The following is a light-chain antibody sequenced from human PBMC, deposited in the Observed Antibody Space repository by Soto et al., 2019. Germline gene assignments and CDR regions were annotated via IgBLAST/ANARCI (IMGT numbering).Light chain of an antibody. CDR3: QQTYSAPFT. CDR1: RTITTS. V-gene: IGKV1-39*01. Sequence: GDRVILTCRASRTITTSLNWFQQTPGKAPKLLIFAASGLESGVPSRFSGSGSGTDFTLTISSLQPEDFATYYCQQTYSAPFTFGPGTKVDIK. J-gene: IGKJ3*01. CDR2: AAS.